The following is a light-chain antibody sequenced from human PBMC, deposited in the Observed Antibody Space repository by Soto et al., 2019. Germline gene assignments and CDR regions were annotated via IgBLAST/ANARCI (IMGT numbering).Light chain of an antibody. V-gene: IGKV1-27*01. J-gene: IGKJ1*01. CDR3: QKYNNAPRT. Sequence: DIQMTQSPSSLSASVGDTVTITCRASQGISNYLSWYQQKPGQVPNLLIYAASTLQLGLPSRFSGSGSGTDFTPPISSLRPEDVATYYCQKYNNAPRTFGQGTKVEIK. CDR1: QGISNY. CDR2: AAS.